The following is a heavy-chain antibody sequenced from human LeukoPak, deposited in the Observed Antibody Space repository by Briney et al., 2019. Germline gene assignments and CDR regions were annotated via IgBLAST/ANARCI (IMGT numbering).Heavy chain of an antibody. CDR2: INPNSGGT. CDR3: ARGGSRDYYIAFDI. CDR1: GYTFTGYY. V-gene: IGHV1-2*04. D-gene: IGHD3-10*01. Sequence: GASVKLSCKASGYTFTGYYIHWVRQAPGQGLELMGWINPNSGGTNYAKKLQGWVHMTRDTSISTAYMELSRLRSDDTAVYYCARGGSRDYYIAFDIWGQGTMVTVSS. J-gene: IGHJ3*02.